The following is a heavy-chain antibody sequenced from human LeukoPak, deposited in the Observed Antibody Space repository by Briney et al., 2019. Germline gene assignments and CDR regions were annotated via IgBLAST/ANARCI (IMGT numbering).Heavy chain of an antibody. CDR1: GFTFSSYG. J-gene: IGHJ4*02. V-gene: IGHV3-33*01. CDR2: IWYDGSNK. CDR3: ARDDIAGRPSHLFDY. D-gene: IGHD6-6*01. Sequence: GGSLRLSRAASGFTFSSYGMHWVRQAPGKGLEWVAVIWYDGSNKYYADSVKGRFTISRDNSKNTLYLQTNSLRAEDTAVYYCARDDIAGRPSHLFDYWGQGTLVTVSS.